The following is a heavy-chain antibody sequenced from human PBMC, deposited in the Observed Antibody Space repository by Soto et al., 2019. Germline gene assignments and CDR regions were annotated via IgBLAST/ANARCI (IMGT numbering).Heavy chain of an antibody. CDR1: GFTFSTYF. D-gene: IGHD3-16*01. CDR2: SIDSGNYM. CDR3: AREGEGRTAYFDY. V-gene: IGHV3-21*01. J-gene: IGHJ4*01. Sequence: EVQLVESGGGLVEPGGSLRLSCAASGFTFSTYFMNWVRQAPGKGLEWVSSSIDSGNYMYYADSVKGRVIISRDNARNSLYLQMNSLTPEDTAVYYCAREGEGRTAYFDYWGHGALVTVSS.